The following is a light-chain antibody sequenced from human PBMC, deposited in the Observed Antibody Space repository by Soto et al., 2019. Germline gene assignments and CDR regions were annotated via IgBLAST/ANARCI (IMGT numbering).Light chain of an antibody. J-gene: IGKJ4*01. CDR1: QDITND. CDR3: QQYDNVPLT. CDR2: EAS. Sequence: DIQMTQSPSSLSASVGDRVTITCQASQDITNDLNWYQQKPGKAPKVLIYEASNLETGVPSRFSGSGSGTDFPFPISSLQPEDIASYFCQQYDNVPLTFGGGTKVEIK. V-gene: IGKV1-33*01.